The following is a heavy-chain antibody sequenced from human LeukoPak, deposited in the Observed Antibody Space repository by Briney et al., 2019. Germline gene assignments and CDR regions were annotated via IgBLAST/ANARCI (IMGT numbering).Heavy chain of an antibody. V-gene: IGHV3-23*01. D-gene: IGHD3-9*01. Sequence: GGSLRLSCAASGFSLRGFVMSWVRQAPGKGLEWVSGISAGGYSTYYADSVKGRFTISRDNSKNTLYLQMNSLRAEDTAVYDCPKENFTGILTCIEGAFDIWGQGTVVTVS. CDR1: GFSLRGFV. J-gene: IGHJ3*02. CDR2: ISAGGYST. CDR3: PKENFTGILTCIEGAFDI.